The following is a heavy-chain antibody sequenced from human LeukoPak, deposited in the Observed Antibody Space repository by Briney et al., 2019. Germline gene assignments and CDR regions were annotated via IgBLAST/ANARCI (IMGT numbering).Heavy chain of an antibody. CDR3: AGARTEGAFDI. D-gene: IGHD1-14*01. Sequence: ASVKVSCKASGYTFTSYYMHWVRQAPGQGLEWMGIINPSGGSTSYAQKFQGRVTMTRDTSTSTVYMELSSLRSEDTAVYYCAGARTEGAFDIWGQGTMVTVSS. CDR1: GYTFTSYY. J-gene: IGHJ3*02. CDR2: INPSGGST. V-gene: IGHV1-46*01.